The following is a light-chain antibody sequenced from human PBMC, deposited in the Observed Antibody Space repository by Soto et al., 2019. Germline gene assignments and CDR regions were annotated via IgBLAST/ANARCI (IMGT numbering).Light chain of an antibody. Sequence: QSALTQPRSVSGSPGQSVTISCTGTSSDVGGYNYVSWYQQHPGKAPKLMIYDVSKRPSGVPDRFSGSKSGNTASLTRSGHQAEDEADYYCCSYAGSLDVFGTGTKVTVL. CDR3: CSYAGSLDV. CDR2: DVS. CDR1: SSDVGGYNY. J-gene: IGLJ1*01. V-gene: IGLV2-11*01.